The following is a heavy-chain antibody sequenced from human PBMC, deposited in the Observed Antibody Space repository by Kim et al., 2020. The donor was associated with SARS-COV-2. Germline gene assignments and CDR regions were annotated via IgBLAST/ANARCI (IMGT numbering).Heavy chain of an antibody. V-gene: IGHV4-38-2*02. D-gene: IGHD6-13*01. CDR2: IYHSGST. CDR3: ARARGGQQLVHFDY. J-gene: IGHJ4*02. CDR1: GYSISSGYY. Sequence: SETLSLTCTVSGYSISSGYYWGWIRQPPGKGLEWIGSIYHSGSTYYNPSLKSRVTISVDTSKNQFSLKLSSVTAADTAVYYCARARGGQQLVHFDYWGQGTLVTVSS.